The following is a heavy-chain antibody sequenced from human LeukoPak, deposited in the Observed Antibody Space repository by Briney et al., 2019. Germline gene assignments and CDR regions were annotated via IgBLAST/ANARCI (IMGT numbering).Heavy chain of an antibody. CDR1: GFTFSSYA. CDR3: ARVGGIAAAVGAFDI. Sequence: GGSLRLSCAASGFTFSSYAMHWARQAPGKGLEWVAVISYDGSNKYYADSVKGRFTISRDNSKNTLYLQMNSLRAEDTAVYYCARVGGIAAAVGAFDIWGQGTMVTVSS. J-gene: IGHJ3*02. D-gene: IGHD6-13*01. V-gene: IGHV3-30*04. CDR2: ISYDGSNK.